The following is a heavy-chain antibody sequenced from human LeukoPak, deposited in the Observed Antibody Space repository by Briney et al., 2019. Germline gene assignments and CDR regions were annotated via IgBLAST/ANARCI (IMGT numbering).Heavy chain of an antibody. CDR1: GGSISSYY. CDR2: IYYSGST. J-gene: IGHJ5*02. D-gene: IGHD3-9*01. V-gene: IGHV4-59*01. Sequence: SETLSLTCTVSGGSISSYYWSWVRQPPGKGLEWIGYIYYSGSTNYNPSLTSRVTISVDTSKNQFSLKLSSVTAADTAVYYCARDTRDYYDIPLGFDPWGQGTLVTVSS. CDR3: ARDTRDYYDIPLGFDP.